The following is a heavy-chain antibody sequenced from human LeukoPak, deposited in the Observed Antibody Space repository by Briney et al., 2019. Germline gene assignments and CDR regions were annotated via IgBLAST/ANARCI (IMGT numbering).Heavy chain of an antibody. V-gene: IGHV4-59*08. Sequence: SETLSLTCAVSGGSISNYYWTWIRQPPGKGLEWIGYIYYTGATSYNPSLKSRVTISVDTSKNQFSLKLTSVTAADTAVYYCAKYGGSGWVIDYWGQGTLVTVSS. J-gene: IGHJ4*02. D-gene: IGHD6-19*01. CDR2: IYYTGAT. CDR3: AKYGGSGWVIDY. CDR1: GGSISNYY.